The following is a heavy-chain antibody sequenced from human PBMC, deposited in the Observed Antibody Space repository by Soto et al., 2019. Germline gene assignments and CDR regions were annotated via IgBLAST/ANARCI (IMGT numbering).Heavy chain of an antibody. CDR1: GGSISSSSYC. J-gene: IGHJ5*02. D-gene: IGHD3-3*01. V-gene: IGHV4-39*07. CDR2: IYYSGST. CDR3: AGQYYDFWSGYYTPNNWFDP. Sequence: SETLSLTCTVSGGSISSSSYCWGWIRQPPGKGLEWIGTIYYSGSTYYNPSLKSRLTISVDTSKNQFSLKLSSVTAADTAVYYCAGQYYDFWSGYYTPNNWFDPWGQGTLVTVSS.